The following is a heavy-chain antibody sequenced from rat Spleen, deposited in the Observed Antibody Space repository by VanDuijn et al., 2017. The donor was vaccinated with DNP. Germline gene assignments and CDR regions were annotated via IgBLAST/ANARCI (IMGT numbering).Heavy chain of an antibody. D-gene: IGHD1-2*01. J-gene: IGHJ3*01. V-gene: IGHV5-19*01. CDR1: GFTFSNSG. CDR3: ATHTLTGGISTPFAY. CDR2: ISTSGGST. Sequence: EVQLVESGGGLVQPGRSLKLSCVASGFTFSNSGMHWIRQAPTKGLEWVTSISTSGGSTYYRDSVKGRFTISRDNTKSTLYLQMDSLRSEDTATYRFATHTLTGGISTPFAYWGQATLVTVSS.